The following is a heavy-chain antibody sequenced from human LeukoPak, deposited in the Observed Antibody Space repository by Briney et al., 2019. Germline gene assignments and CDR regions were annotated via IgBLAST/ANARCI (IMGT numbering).Heavy chain of an antibody. CDR1: GGSISSSSYY. D-gene: IGHD4-17*01. V-gene: IGHV4-39*07. CDR3: ATTNGDSLYFDY. CDR2: IYYSGST. J-gene: IGHJ4*02. Sequence: SETLSLTCTVSGGSISSSSYYWGWIHQPPGKGLEWIGSIYYSGSTYYNPSLKSRVTISLDTSKNQFSLKLNSVTAADTALYYCATTNGDSLYFDYWGQGTLVTVSS.